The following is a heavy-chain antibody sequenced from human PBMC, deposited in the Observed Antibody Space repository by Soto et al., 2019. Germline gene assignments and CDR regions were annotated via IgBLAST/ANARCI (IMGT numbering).Heavy chain of an antibody. J-gene: IGHJ4*02. CDR1: GYSFTSYW. V-gene: IGHV5-51*03. CDR3: ARYSKSTSPSFDY. Sequence: GESLKISCKGSGYSFTSYWIGWVRQMPGKGLEWMGIIYPGDSDTRYSPSFQGQVTISADKSISTAYLQWSSLKASDTVIYYCARYSKSTSPSFDYWGQGTLVTVSS. CDR2: IYPGDSDT. D-gene: IGHD2-2*01.